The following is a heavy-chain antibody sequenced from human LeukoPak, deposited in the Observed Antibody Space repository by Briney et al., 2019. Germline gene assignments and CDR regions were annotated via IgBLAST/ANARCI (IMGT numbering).Heavy chain of an antibody. J-gene: IGHJ6*02. CDR2: INHSGST. CDR3: ARIRAYYDFWSGSGFGRYYYYGMDV. V-gene: IGHV4-34*01. Sequence: PSETLSLTCAVYGGSFSGYYWSWLRQPPGKGLEWIGEINHSGSTNYNPSLKSRVTISVDTSKNQFSLKLSSVTAADTAVYYCARIRAYYDFWSGSGFGRYYYYGMDVWGQGTTVTVSS. D-gene: IGHD3-3*01. CDR1: GGSFSGYY.